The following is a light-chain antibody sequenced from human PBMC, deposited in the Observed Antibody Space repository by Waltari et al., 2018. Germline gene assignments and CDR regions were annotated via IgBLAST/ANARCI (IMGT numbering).Light chain of an antibody. CDR3: LQHNSYPLT. Sequence: DIQMTQSPSSLSASVGDRVTVTCRASQDIRSDLAWYQQKPGKAPKRLIYTASILQSGIPSRFCGSGSGTEFSLTITSLQPEDFATYYCLQHNSYPLTFGGGTKVEI. J-gene: IGKJ4*01. V-gene: IGKV1-17*01. CDR2: TAS. CDR1: QDIRSD.